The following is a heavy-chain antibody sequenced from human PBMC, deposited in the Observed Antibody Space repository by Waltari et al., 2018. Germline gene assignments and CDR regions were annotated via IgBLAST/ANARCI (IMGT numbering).Heavy chain of an antibody. J-gene: IGHJ6*03. Sequence: QVQLVQSGAEVKKPGASVKVSCKATGYTFTGYYKHWVRQAPGQGIGCMGWINPNSGGTNYAQKFQGRVTMTSDTSISTAYMELSRLRSDDTAVYYCARGYCSSTSCRYYYYYYMDVWGKGTTVTVSS. CDR2: INPNSGGT. V-gene: IGHV1-2*02. D-gene: IGHD2-2*01. CDR1: GYTFTGYY. CDR3: ARGYCSSTSCRYYYYYYMDV.